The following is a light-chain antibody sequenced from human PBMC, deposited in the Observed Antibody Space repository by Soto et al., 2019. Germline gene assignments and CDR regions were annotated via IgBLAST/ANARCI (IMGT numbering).Light chain of an antibody. CDR3: SSYTSSSALV. CDR2: EVS. Sequence: QYVLTQPASVSGSPGQSITISCTGTSSDVGGYNYVSWYQQHPGKAPKLMIYEVSNLPSGVSNRFSGSKSGNTASLTISGIQAEDEADYYCSSYTSSSALVFGTGTKVTVL. CDR1: SSDVGGYNY. J-gene: IGLJ1*01. V-gene: IGLV2-14*01.